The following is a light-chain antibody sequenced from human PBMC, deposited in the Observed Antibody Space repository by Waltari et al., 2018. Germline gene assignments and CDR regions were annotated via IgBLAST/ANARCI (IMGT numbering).Light chain of an antibody. CDR1: QSLLHSDGKTH. Sequence: DVVMTQTPLALSVTPGQPASISCKSSQSLLHSDGKTHLYWYLQKPGQPPQLLIYEVSNRFSGVPDRFSGSGSGTDFTLTISSLEPEDFAVYYCQQRSNWPLTFGQGTRLEIK. V-gene: IGKV2D-29*01. CDR3: QQRSNWPLT. CDR2: EVS. J-gene: IGKJ5*01.